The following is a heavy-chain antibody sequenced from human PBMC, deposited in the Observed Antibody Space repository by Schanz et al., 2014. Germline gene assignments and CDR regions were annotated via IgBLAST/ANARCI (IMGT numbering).Heavy chain of an antibody. J-gene: IGHJ4*02. CDR2: IYIGGNT. CDR3: ARGEPAYYVDD. V-gene: IGHV3-66*01. CDR1: GFTFSSYA. Sequence: EVQLLESGGGLVQPGGSLRLSCAASGFTFSSYAMTSVRQAPGMGLEWVSFIYIGGNTYYADSVKGRFTISRDNSKNTVYIHMNSLRAEDTAEYYCARGEPAYYVDDWGQGTLVTVSS.